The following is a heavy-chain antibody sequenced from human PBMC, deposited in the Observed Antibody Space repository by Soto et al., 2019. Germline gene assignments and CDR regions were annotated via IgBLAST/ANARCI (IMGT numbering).Heavy chain of an antibody. CDR2: IIPILGIA. D-gene: IGHD4-17*01. J-gene: IGHJ2*01. CDR1: GGTFSSYT. V-gene: IGHV1-69*02. CDR3: ARALDTTTLTTPRYFDL. Sequence: QVQLVQSGAEVKKPGSSVKVSCKASGGTFSSYTISWVRQAPGQGLEWMGRIIPILGIANYAQKFQGRVPITEDKSTSTAYMELSSLRPEDTAVYYCARALDTTTLTTPRYFDLWGRGPLVTVSS.